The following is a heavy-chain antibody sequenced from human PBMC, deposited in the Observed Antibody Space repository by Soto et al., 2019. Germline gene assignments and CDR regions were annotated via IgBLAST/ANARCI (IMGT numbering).Heavy chain of an antibody. V-gene: IGHV4-4*02. D-gene: IGHD3-16*01. CDR3: ARRGGEGRVGC. CDR2: IYHSGNT. Sequence: QVQLQESGPGLVKPSGTLSLTCAVSGGSISSSNWWSWVRQPPGKGLEWIGEIYHSGNTNYNPSLKGSVTMAVNRSRTQCSRELSSVTAADTAVYYCARRGGEGRVGCWGQGTLVTVSS. CDR1: GGSISSSNW. J-gene: IGHJ4*02.